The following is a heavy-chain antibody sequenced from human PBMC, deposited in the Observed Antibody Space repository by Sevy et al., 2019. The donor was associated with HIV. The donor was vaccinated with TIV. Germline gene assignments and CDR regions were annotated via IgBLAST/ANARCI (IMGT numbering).Heavy chain of an antibody. CDR3: ARAPMTTVTEGIDY. CDR2: ISYDGSKK. V-gene: IGHV3-30-3*01. CDR1: GFSFSNYG. D-gene: IGHD4-17*01. Sequence: GGCLRLSCTASGFSFSNYGMHWVRQAPGKGLKWVAAISYDGSKKHYADSVKGRFTISRDNSKNTLFLQMNTLRGDDTALYYCARAPMTTVTEGIDYWGQGTLVTVSS. J-gene: IGHJ4*02.